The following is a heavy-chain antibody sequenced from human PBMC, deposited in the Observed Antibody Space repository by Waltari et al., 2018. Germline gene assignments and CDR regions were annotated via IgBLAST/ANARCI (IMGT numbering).Heavy chain of an antibody. CDR1: GYLFTDYY. V-gene: IGHV1-2*02. Sequence: QVQLVQSGAEVKKPGASVKVSCKTSGYLFTDYYIHWVRQAPGQGLGWMGWIDPTSGGPTYAQTFQGRVTLTRDTSITTTYMELSRLRSDDTAVYYCTRQGCSGASCSRQYDSWGQGTLVTVSS. CDR3: TRQGCSGASCSRQYDS. D-gene: IGHD2-15*01. CDR2: IDPTSGGP. J-gene: IGHJ4*02.